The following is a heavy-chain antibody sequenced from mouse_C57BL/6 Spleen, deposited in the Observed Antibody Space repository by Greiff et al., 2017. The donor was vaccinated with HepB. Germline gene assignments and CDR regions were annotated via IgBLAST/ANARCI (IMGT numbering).Heavy chain of an antibody. CDR1: GYTFTDYY. CDR3: ARGVTTVVAYYFDY. CDR2: IYPGSGNT. J-gene: IGHJ2*01. D-gene: IGHD1-1*01. V-gene: IGHV1-76*01. Sequence: VQLQQSGAELVRPGASVKLSCKASGYTFTDYYINWVKQRPGQGLEWSARIYPGSGNTYYNEKFKGKATLTAEKSSSTAYMQLSSLTSEDSAVYFCARGVTTVVAYYFDYWGQGTTLTVSS.